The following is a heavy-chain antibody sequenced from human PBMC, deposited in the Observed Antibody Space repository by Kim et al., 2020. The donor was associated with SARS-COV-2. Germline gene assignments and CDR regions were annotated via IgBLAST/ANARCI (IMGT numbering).Heavy chain of an antibody. CDR1: GFTFSSYA. Sequence: GGSLRLSCAASGFTFSSYAMSWVRQAPGKGLEWVSAISGSGGSTYYADSVKGRFTISRDNSKNTLYLQMNGLRAEDTAVYYCAKDVSRITIVVVVPRGGMDVWGQGTTVTGSS. V-gene: IGHV3-23*01. CDR2: ISGSGGST. CDR3: AKDVSRITIVVVVPRGGMDV. D-gene: IGHD3-3*01. J-gene: IGHJ6*02.